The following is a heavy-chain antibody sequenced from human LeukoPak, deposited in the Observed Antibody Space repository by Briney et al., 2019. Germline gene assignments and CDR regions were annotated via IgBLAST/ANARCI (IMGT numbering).Heavy chain of an antibody. V-gene: IGHV5-51*01. CDR2: IYPGDSDT. D-gene: IGHD1-26*01. CDR3: AGSLVGATQFDY. CDR1: RSSFTTYW. J-gene: IGHJ4*02. Sequence: GESLKISCKGSRSSFTTYWIGWVRQMPGKGLEWMGIIYPGDSDTRYSPSFQGQVTISVDKSINTAYLQWSSLKASDTAMYYCAGSLVGATQFDYWGQGTLVTVSS.